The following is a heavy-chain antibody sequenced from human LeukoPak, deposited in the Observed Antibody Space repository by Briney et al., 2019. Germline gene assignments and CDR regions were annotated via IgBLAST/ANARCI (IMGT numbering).Heavy chain of an antibody. Sequence: GGSLRLSCAASGFTFSSYAMSWVRQMPGKGLEWMGIIYPGDSDTRYSPSFQGQVTISADKSISTAYLQWSSLKASDTAMYYCARQRGYGSVADLDYWGQGTLVTVSS. V-gene: IGHV5-51*01. CDR3: ARQRGYGSVADLDY. D-gene: IGHD3-22*01. J-gene: IGHJ4*02. CDR2: IYPGDSDT. CDR1: GFTFSSYA.